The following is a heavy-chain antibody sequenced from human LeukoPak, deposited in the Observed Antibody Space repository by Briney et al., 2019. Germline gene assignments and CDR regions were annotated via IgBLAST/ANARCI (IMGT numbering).Heavy chain of an antibody. Sequence: ASVKVSSKASGYMHINHAITWGRQAPGQGLEWMGWIGAYNGNTNYAQKFHDRVTLTTDTSTNTAYMELRSLRSDDTAVYYCARDPSLSSGWIHDAFDIWGQGTMVTVSS. CDR2: IGAYNGNT. CDR1: GYMHINHA. J-gene: IGHJ3*02. CDR3: ARDPSLSSGWIHDAFDI. V-gene: IGHV1-18*01. D-gene: IGHD6-19*01.